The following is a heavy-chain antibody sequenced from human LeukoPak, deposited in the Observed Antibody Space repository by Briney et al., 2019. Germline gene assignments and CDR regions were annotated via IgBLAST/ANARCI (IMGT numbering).Heavy chain of an antibody. V-gene: IGHV3-23*01. CDR1: GFTFSSYG. CDR3: AKERHDYFENWFDP. D-gene: IGHD3-9*01. CDR2: ISGSGGST. J-gene: IGHJ5*02. Sequence: GGSLRLSCAASGFTFSSYGIHWVRQAPGKGLEWVSAISGSGGSTYYADSVKGRFTISRDNSKNTLYLQMNSLRAEDTAVYYCAKERHDYFENWFDPWGQGTLVTVSS.